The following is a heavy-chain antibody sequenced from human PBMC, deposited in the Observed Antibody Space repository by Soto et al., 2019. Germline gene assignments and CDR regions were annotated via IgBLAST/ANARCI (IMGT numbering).Heavy chain of an antibody. CDR1: GDSVSSNSAA. V-gene: IGHV6-1*01. CDR2: TYYRSKWYN. D-gene: IGHD6-13*01. J-gene: IGHJ6*02. CDR3: ARVVTGQSRIAEDGKRGGWYYGMDV. Sequence: SQTLSLTCAISGDSVSSNSAAWNWIRQSPSRGLEWLGRTYYRSKWYNDYAVSVKSRITINPDTSKNQFSLQLNSVTPEDTAVYYCARVVTGQSRIAEDGKRGGWYYGMDVWGQGTTVTVSS.